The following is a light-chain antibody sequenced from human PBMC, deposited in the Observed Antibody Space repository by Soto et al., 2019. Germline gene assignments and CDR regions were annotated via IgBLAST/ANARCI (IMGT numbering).Light chain of an antibody. J-gene: IGLJ3*02. CDR2: EVN. CDR3: CSYVGSSILM. Sequence: QSALTQPASVSGSPGQSITISCTGTSSDVGRYNLVSWYQQLPGKAPKLIIYEVNERPSGISDRFSGSKSGNTASLTSSGLQDEDEADYFCCSYVGSSILMFGGGTKLTVL. CDR1: SSDVGRYNL. V-gene: IGLV2-23*02.